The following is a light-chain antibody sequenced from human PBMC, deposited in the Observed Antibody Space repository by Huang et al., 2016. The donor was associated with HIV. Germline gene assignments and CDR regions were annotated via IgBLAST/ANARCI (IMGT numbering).Light chain of an antibody. CDR1: QSVSSY. Sequence: EIVLTQSPATLSLSPGERVTLACRASQSVSSYLAWYQHKPGQAPMLLIYDASKRATGIPTRFSGRGSGTDFTLTISRLEPEDFAVYYCQHRANWRAPTFGGGTKLEIK. J-gene: IGKJ4*01. V-gene: IGKV3-11*01. CDR2: DAS. CDR3: QHRANWRAPT.